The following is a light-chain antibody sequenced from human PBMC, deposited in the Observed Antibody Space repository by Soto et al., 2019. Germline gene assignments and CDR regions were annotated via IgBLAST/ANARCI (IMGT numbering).Light chain of an antibody. Sequence: IVMKQSPSTLSVSPGERATLSCRASQSVSSNLAWYQQKPGQAPRLLIYGASTRATGIPARFSGSGSGTEFTLTITSLQPDDFATYYCQQYNVYSWTFGQGRLLEIK. V-gene: IGKV3-15*01. CDR3: QQYNVYSWT. CDR1: QSVSSN. J-gene: IGKJ5*01. CDR2: GAS.